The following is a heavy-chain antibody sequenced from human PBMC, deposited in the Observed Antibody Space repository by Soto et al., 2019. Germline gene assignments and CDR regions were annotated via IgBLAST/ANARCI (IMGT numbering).Heavy chain of an antibody. Sequence: GGSLRLSCAASGFTFSNAWMSWVRQAPGKGLEWVGRIKSKTDGGTTDYAAPVKGRFTISRDDSKNTLYLQMNSLKTEDTALYYCTATMGYSSLDYWGQGTLVTVSS. D-gene: IGHD6-13*01. CDR1: GFTFSNAW. V-gene: IGHV3-15*01. CDR2: IKSKTDGGTT. J-gene: IGHJ4*02. CDR3: TATMGYSSLDY.